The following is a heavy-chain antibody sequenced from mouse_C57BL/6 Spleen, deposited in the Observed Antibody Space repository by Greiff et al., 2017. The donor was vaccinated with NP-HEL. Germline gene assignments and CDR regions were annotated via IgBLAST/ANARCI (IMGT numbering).Heavy chain of an antibody. J-gene: IGHJ2*01. Sequence: EVKLVESGGGLVQPGGSLSLSCAASGFTFTDYYMSWVRQPPGKALEWLGFISNKANGYTTEYSASVKGRFTISRDNSQSILYLQMNALRAEDSATYYCARYKPAPHLTLDYWGQGTTLTVSS. CDR2: ISNKANGYTT. V-gene: IGHV7-3*01. CDR1: GFTFTDYY. D-gene: IGHD4-1*01. CDR3: ARYKPAPHLTLDY.